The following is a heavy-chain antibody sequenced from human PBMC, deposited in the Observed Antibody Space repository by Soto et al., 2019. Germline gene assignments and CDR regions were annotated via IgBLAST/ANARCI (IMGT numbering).Heavy chain of an antibody. Sequence: QLQLQESGPGLVKPSETLSLTCTVSGGSISSSSYYWGWIRQPPGKGPEWIGSIYYSGSTYYNPSXXXRXXTSVATPKTQSPLTLSSGTAADTAVYYCARRGGYGAYSFDSWGPGTLVTVSS. CDR1: GGSISSSSYY. V-gene: IGHV4-39*01. D-gene: IGHD4-17*01. CDR2: IYYSGST. J-gene: IGHJ4*02. CDR3: ARRGGYGAYSFDS.